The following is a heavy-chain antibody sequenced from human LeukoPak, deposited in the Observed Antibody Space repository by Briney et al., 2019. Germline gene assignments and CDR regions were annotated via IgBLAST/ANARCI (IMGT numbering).Heavy chain of an antibody. D-gene: IGHD1-26*01. J-gene: IGHJ4*02. CDR3: ARDKLVGATKFDY. CDR2: ISSSSSTI. CDR1: GFTFSSYS. Sequence: GGSLRLSCAASGFTFSSYSMNWVRQAPGKGLEWVSYISSSSSTIYYADSVKGRFTISRDNAKNSLYLQMNSLRAEDTAVYYCARDKLVGATKFDYWGQGTLVTVSS. V-gene: IGHV3-48*01.